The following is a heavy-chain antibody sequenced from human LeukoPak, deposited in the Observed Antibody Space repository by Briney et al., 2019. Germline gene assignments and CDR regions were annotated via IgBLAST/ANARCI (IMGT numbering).Heavy chain of an antibody. J-gene: IGHJ6*02. CDR3: ARDLSVGSYYDYYYGMDV. V-gene: IGHV4-59*01. CDR2: IYYSGST. D-gene: IGHD1-26*01. Sequence: SETLSLTCTVSGGSISSYYWSWIRQPPGRGLEWIGYIYYSGSTNYNPSLKSRVTISVDTSKNQFSLKLSSVTAADTAVYYCARDLSVGSYYDYYYGMDVWGQGTTVTVSS. CDR1: GGSISSYY.